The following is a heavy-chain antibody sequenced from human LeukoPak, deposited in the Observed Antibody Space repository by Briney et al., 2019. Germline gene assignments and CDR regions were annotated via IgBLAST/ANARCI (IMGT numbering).Heavy chain of an antibody. CDR2: IYPGDSDT. CDR3: ARLSWFGESRGFDY. CDR1: GYSFTNNW. D-gene: IGHD3-10*01. J-gene: IGHJ4*02. Sequence: GESLQISCKGSGYSFTNNWIGWVRQMPGKGLEWMGIIYPGDSDTRYSPSFQGQVTISADKSITTAYLQWSSLKASDTAMYYCARLSWFGESRGFDYWGQGTLVTVSS. V-gene: IGHV5-51*01.